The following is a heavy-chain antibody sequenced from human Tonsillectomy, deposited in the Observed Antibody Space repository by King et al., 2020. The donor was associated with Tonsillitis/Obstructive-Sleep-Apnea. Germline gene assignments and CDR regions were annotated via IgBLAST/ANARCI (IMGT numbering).Heavy chain of an antibody. Sequence: VQLEESGGGVVQPGRSLRLSCAASGFTFRSYGMHWGRPAPGKGLEWVAVISYDGSKKYYADSVKGRFSISRDNSKNTLYVQMNRLRAEDTAVYYCARDHFDGDYVLDYNYYMDVWGKGTTVTVSS. CDR2: ISYDGSKK. CDR1: GFTFRSYG. CDR3: ARDHFDGDYVLDYNYYMDV. J-gene: IGHJ6*03. D-gene: IGHD4-17*01. V-gene: IGHV3-30*01.